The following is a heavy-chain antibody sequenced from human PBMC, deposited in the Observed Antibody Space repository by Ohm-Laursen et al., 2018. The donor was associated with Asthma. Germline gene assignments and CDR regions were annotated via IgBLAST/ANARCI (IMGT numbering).Heavy chain of an antibody. Sequence: SLRLSCTASGFTFSSYWMSWVRQAPGKGLEWVSTISGSAGSTYYADSVKGRFTNSRDNSKNTLYLQMNSLRAEDTALYYCAKDRGFNYGYGMDVWGQGTTVTVSS. CDR2: ISGSAGST. CDR3: AKDRGFNYGYGMDV. D-gene: IGHD5-18*01. V-gene: IGHV3-23*01. CDR1: GFTFSSYW. J-gene: IGHJ6*02.